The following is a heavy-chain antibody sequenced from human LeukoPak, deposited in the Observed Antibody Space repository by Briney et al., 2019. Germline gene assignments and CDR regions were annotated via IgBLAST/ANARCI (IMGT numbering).Heavy chain of an antibody. CDR1: GFTFSSYS. V-gene: IGHV3-21*01. CDR2: ISSSSSYI. J-gene: IGHJ4*02. Sequence: GGSLRLSCAASGFTFSSYSMNWVRQAPGKGLEWVSSISSSSSYIYYADSVKGRFTISRDNAKNSLYLQMNSLRAEDTAVYYCARDPPVYYYDSTSYYFDYWGQGTLVTVSS. D-gene: IGHD3-22*01. CDR3: ARDPPVYYYDSTSYYFDY.